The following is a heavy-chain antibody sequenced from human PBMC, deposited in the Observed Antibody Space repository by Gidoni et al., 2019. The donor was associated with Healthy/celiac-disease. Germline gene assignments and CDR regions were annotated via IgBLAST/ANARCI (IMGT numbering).Heavy chain of an antibody. Sequence: EVQLVESGGGLVKPGGSLRLSCAASGFTFSSYSMNWVRQAPGKGLEWVSSISSSSSYIYYADSVKGRFTISRDNAKNSLYLQMNSLRAEDTAVYYCARATRPLAAAGTGGDWYFDLWGRGTLVTVSS. CDR1: GFTFSSYS. CDR3: ARATRPLAAAGTGGDWYFDL. D-gene: IGHD6-13*01. V-gene: IGHV3-21*01. CDR2: ISSSSSYI. J-gene: IGHJ2*01.